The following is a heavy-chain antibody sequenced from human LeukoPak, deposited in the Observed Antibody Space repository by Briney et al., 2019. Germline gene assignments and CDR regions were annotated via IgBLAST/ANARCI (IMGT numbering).Heavy chain of an antibody. CDR1: GGSFSGYY. CDR2: INHSGST. CDR3: ARGKGETSSSYYFDY. Sequence: SETLSLTCAVYGGSFSGYYWSWIRQPPGKGLEWIGEINHSGSTNYNPSLKSRVTISVDASKNQFSLKLSSVTAADTAVYYCARGKGETSSSYYFDYWGQGTLVTVSS. V-gene: IGHV4-34*01. J-gene: IGHJ4*02. D-gene: IGHD6-6*01.